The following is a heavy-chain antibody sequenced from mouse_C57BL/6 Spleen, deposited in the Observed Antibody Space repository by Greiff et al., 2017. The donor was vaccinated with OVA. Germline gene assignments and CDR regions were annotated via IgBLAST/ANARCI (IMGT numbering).Heavy chain of an antibody. J-gene: IGHJ4*01. D-gene: IGHD1-1*01. V-gene: IGHV5-16*01. Sequence: DVKLVESEGGLVQPGSSMKLSCTASGFTFSDYYMAWVRQVPEKGLEWVANINYDGSSTYYLDSLKSRFIISRDNAKNILYLQMSSLKSEDTATYYCAREGYYGSSYANWDVEGINYAMDYWGQGTSVTVSS. CDR2: INYDGSST. CDR1: GFTFSDYY. CDR3: AREGYYGSSYANWDVEGINYAMDY.